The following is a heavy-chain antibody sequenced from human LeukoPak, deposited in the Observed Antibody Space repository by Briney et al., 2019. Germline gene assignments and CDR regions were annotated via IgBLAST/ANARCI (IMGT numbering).Heavy chain of an antibody. V-gene: IGHV3-74*03. CDR2: INRDGSTT. J-gene: IGHJ4*02. D-gene: IGHD3-10*01. CDR3: ARDKKSGESSEIDY. CDR1: VFTFCNYW. Sequence: GGSLRLSCAASVFTFCNYWVDWVRQAPGKGRVWVSRINRDGSTTKYADSVKGRFTVSRDNAKNTLNLQMNSLRAEDTAVYYCARDKKSGESSEIDYWGQGTLVTVSS.